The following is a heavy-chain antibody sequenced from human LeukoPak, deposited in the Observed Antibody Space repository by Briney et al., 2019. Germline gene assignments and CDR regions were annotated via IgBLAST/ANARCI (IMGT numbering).Heavy chain of an antibody. D-gene: IGHD6-6*01. J-gene: IGHJ6*03. CDR1: GGSFSGYY. CDR3: ARARDSISLGRRDYYYYYMDV. CDR2: INHSGST. V-gene: IGHV4-34*01. Sequence: SETLSLTCAVYGGSFSGYYWSWIRQPPGKGLEWIGEINHSGSTNYNPSLKSRVTISVDTSKNQFSLKLSSVTAADTAVYYCARARDSISLGRRDYYYYYMDVWGKGTTVTVSS.